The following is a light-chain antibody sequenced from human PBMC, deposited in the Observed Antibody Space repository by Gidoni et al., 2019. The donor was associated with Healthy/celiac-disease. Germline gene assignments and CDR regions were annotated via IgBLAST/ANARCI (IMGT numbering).Light chain of an antibody. V-gene: IGLV1-47*01. J-gene: IGLJ1*01. Sequence: QSVLTQPPSASGTPGQGVTLSCSGSSSNIGSNYVYWYQQLPGTAPKLLSYRNNQRPSGVPDRFSGSKSGTSASLAISGLRSEDEADYYCAAWDDSLSGYVFGTGTKVTVL. CDR3: AAWDDSLSGYV. CDR2: RNN. CDR1: SSNIGSNY.